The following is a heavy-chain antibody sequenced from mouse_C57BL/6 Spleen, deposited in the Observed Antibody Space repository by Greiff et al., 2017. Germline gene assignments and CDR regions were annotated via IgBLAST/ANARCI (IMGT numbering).Heavy chain of an antibody. CDR2: IDPSDSYT. J-gene: IGHJ3*01. D-gene: IGHD2-3*01. CDR3: ARRDGYSPWFAY. Sequence: VQLQQPGAELVMPGASVKLSCKASGYTFTSYWMHWVKQRPGQGLEWIGEIDPSDSYTNYNQKFKGKSTLTVDKSSSTAYMQLSSLTSEDSAVYYCARRDGYSPWFAYWGQGTLVTVSA. V-gene: IGHV1-69*01. CDR1: GYTFTSYW.